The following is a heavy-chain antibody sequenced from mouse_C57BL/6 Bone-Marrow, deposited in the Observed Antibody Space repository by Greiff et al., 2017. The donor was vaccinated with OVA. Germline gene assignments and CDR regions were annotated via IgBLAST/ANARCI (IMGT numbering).Heavy chain of an antibody. CDR3: AREGGDGALFWYFDV. J-gene: IGHJ1*03. V-gene: IGHV1-53*01. Sequence: QVQLQQPGTELVKPGASVKLSCKASGYTFTSYWMHWLKQRPGQGLEWIGNINPSNGGTNYNEKFKSKATLTVDKSSSTAYMQLSSLTSEDSAVYYCAREGGDGALFWYFDVWGTGTTVTVSS. CDR2: INPSNGGT. D-gene: IGHD2-3*01. CDR1: GYTFTSYW.